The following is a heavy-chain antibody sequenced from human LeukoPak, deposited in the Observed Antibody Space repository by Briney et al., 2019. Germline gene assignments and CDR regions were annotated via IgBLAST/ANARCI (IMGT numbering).Heavy chain of an antibody. J-gene: IGHJ5*02. CDR1: GFTFSSYA. D-gene: IGHD6-19*01. CDR2: ISGSGSST. CDR3: AKAVAGTSHNWFDP. V-gene: IGHV3-23*01. Sequence: GGSLRLSCAASGFTFSSYAMSWVRQAPGKGLEWVSTISGSGSSTYYADSVKGRFTISRDNSKNTLYLQMNSLRAEDTAVYYCAKAVAGTSHNWFDPWGQGTLVSVSS.